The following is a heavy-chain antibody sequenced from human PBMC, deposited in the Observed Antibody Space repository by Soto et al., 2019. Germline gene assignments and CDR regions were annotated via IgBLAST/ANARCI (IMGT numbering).Heavy chain of an antibody. D-gene: IGHD3-22*01. CDR3: ARDRYRYYYDSSGYHKPFDY. CDR2: INAYNGNT. CDR1: GYTFTSYG. Sequence: QVQLVQSGAEVKKPGASVKVSCKASGYTFTSYGISWVRQAPGQGLEWMGWINAYNGNTNYAQKLQGRVTMTTDTSTSTAYMELRSLRSDDTAVYYCARDRYRYYYDSSGYHKPFDYWGQGTLVTVSS. J-gene: IGHJ4*02. V-gene: IGHV1-18*01.